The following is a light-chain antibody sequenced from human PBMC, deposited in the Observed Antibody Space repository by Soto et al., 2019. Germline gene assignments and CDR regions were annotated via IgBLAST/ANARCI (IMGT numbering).Light chain of an antibody. Sequence: QSALTQPPSVSGAPGQRVIISCTGSSSNIGAGYDIHWYQQLPGTAPKLLIYDNINRPSGVPDRFSGSKSGTSASLAITGLQAEDEADYYCQSYDSSLSGSVVFGGGTKLTVL. CDR3: QSYDSSLSGSVV. CDR2: DNI. J-gene: IGLJ2*01. CDR1: SSNIGAGYD. V-gene: IGLV1-40*01.